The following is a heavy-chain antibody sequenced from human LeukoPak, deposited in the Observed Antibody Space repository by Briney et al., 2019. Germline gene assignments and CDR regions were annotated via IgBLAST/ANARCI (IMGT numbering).Heavy chain of an antibody. CDR2: IRYDGSNK. D-gene: IGHD1-1*01. Sequence: PGGSLRLSCAASGFTFSSYGMHWVRQAPGKGLEWVAFIRYDGSNKYYADSVKGRFTISRDNSKNTLYLQMNSLRAEDTAVYYCAKSGLDWNDENWFDPWGQGTLVTVSS. CDR1: GFTFSSYG. V-gene: IGHV3-30*02. J-gene: IGHJ5*02. CDR3: AKSGLDWNDENWFDP.